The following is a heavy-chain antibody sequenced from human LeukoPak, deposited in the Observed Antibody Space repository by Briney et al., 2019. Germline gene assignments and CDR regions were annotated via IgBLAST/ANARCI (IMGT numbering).Heavy chain of an antibody. CDR2: ENQGGSEK. CDR3: AREHYFDYMDG. Sequence: PGWSLRLSCAASGFTFSRQLMSWVRQAPGKGRDGVANENQGGSEKYYVGSVNGRFTISRDHAEKSLYLQMNSLRAEDTAVYYCAREHYFDYMDGWGKGNTVIVSS. V-gene: IGHV3-7*03. J-gene: IGHJ6*03. CDR1: GFTFSRQL.